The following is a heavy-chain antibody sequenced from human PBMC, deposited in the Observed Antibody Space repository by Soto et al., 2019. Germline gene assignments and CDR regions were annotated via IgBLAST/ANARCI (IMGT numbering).Heavy chain of an antibody. Sequence: ASVKVSCKASGYTFTSYYMHWVRQAPGQGLEWMGIINPSGSTSYAQKFQGRVTMTRDTSTSTVYMELSSLRSEDTAMYYCARVYCSGGSCYDYWGQG. V-gene: IGHV1-46*03. CDR1: GYTFTSYY. CDR3: ARVYCSGGSCYDY. J-gene: IGHJ4*02. CDR2: INPSGST. D-gene: IGHD2-15*01.